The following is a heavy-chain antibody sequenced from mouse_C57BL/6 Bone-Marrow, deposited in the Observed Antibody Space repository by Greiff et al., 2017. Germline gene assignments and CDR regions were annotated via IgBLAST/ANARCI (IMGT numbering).Heavy chain of an antibody. D-gene: IGHD2-12*01. CDR3: ANYYRGFAY. Sequence: VQLQQPGAELVRPGSSVKLSCKASGYTFTSYWMDWVKQRPGQGLEWIGNIYPSDSETHYNQKFKDKATLTVEKSSSTAYMQLSSLTSEDSAVYYCANYYRGFAYWGQGTLVTVSA. CDR1: GYTFTSYW. J-gene: IGHJ3*01. V-gene: IGHV1-61*01. CDR2: IYPSDSET.